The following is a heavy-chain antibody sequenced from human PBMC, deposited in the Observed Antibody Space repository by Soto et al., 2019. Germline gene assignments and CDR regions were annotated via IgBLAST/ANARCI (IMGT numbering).Heavy chain of an antibody. D-gene: IGHD1-26*01. Sequence: SETLSLTCTVSGGSVSSGHYYWGWIRQPPGKGLGWIASIFYSGSTSYNPSLKSRVTMSVDTSKTQFSLNLSSLTAADTAVYYCARHSSYYGNFDSWGQEALVTVSS. CDR3: ARHSSYYGNFDS. J-gene: IGHJ4*02. CDR1: GGSVSSGHYY. V-gene: IGHV4-39*01. CDR2: IFYSGST.